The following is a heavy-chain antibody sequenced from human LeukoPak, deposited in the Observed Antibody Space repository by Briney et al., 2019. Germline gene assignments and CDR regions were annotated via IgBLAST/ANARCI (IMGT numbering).Heavy chain of an antibody. CDR3: ARDWGVSARPVYMDV. CDR1: GGFISNYY. J-gene: IGHJ6*03. Sequence: PSETLSLTCTVSGGFISNYYWSWIRQPPGKGLEWIGYIYYSGSTKYNPSLKSRVTISVDTSKNQFSLRLSSVTAADTAVYYCARDWGVSARPVYMDVWGKGTTVTVSS. D-gene: IGHD6-6*01. V-gene: IGHV4-59*01. CDR2: IYYSGST.